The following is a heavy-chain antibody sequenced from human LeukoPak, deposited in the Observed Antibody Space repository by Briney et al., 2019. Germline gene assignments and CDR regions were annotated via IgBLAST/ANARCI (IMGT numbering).Heavy chain of an antibody. CDR3: ARSYSYGFWVPFDC. J-gene: IGHJ4*02. CDR2: ITSSSTNI. CDR1: GFTFSTYS. Sequence: GGSLRLSCAASGFTFSTYSMHWVRQAPGKGLEWVSSITSSSTNIYYADSVKGRFIISRDNAKNSLYLQMNSLRAEDTAVYYCARSYSYGFWVPFDCWGQGTLVTVSS. D-gene: IGHD5-18*01. V-gene: IGHV3-21*01.